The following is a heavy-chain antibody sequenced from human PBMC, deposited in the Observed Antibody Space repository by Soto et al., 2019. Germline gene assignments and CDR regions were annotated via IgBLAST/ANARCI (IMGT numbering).Heavy chain of an antibody. D-gene: IGHD2-8*01. CDR2: IFHDGTA. Sequence: SETLSLTCAVSSVSISSGNWWTWVRQTPQRGLEYIGEIFHDGTANYYPSFERRVAISVDTSKNQFSLKLTSVTAADTAIYFCARLVYDTRLNYMYFDFWGQGALVTVSS. CDR1: SVSISSGNW. CDR3: ARLVYDTRLNYMYFDF. J-gene: IGHJ4*02. V-gene: IGHV4-4*02.